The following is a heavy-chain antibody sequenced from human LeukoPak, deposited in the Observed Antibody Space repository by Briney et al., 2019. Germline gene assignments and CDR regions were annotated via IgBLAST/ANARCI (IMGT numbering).Heavy chain of an antibody. CDR1: GFTFSSYA. Sequence: PGGSLRLSCAASGFTFSSYAMHWVRQAPGKGLEYVSAISSNGGSTYYANSVKGRFTISRDNSKNTLYLQMGSLRAEDMAVYYCARVYDYGDYDAFDIWGQGTMVTVSS. CDR3: ARVYDYGDYDAFDI. D-gene: IGHD4-17*01. J-gene: IGHJ3*02. CDR2: ISSNGGST. V-gene: IGHV3-64*01.